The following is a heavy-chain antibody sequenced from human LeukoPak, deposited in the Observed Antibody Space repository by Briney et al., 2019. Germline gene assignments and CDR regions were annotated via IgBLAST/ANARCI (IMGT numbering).Heavy chain of an antibody. V-gene: IGHV4-61*02. D-gene: IGHD3-10*02. CDR2: IYNSGST. CDR3: AELGITMIGGV. J-gene: IGHJ6*04. CDR1: GASTSSGLYY. Sequence: SETLSLTCTVSGASTSSGLYYWNWFRQPAGKGLEYIGRIYNSGSTNYNPSLKSRVTISVDTSKNQFSLKLSSVTAADTAVYYCAELGITMIGGVWGKGTTVTISS.